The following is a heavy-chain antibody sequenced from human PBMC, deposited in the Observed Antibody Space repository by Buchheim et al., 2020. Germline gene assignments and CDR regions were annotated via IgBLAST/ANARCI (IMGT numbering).Heavy chain of an antibody. Sequence: QVQLVQSGAEVKKPGSSVKVSCKASGGTFSSYTISWVRQAPGQGLEWMGRIIPILGIANYAQKFQGRVTITADKSTSTAYMELSSLRSEDTAVYYCARSDYDILTGDDYYYYGMDVWGQGTT. CDR1: GGTFSSYT. CDR3: ARSDYDILTGDDYYYYGMDV. CDR2: IIPILGIA. J-gene: IGHJ6*02. V-gene: IGHV1-69*02. D-gene: IGHD3-9*01.